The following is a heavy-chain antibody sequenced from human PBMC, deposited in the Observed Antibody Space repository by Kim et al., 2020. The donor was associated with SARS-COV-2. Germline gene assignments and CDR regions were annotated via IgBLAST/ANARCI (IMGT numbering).Heavy chain of an antibody. D-gene: IGHD4-17*01. V-gene: IGHV3-33*01. CDR1: GFAFDTYA. CDR2: IWYDGSKE. J-gene: IGHJ6*02. CDR3: ARDTLDYGEYDSNGMDV. Sequence: GGSLRLSCAASGFAFDTYAMHWVRQAPGKGLEWVAIIWYDGSKEYYADSVKGRFSLSRDNSKNTLHLQMNSLRAEDTAVYFCARDTLDYGEYDSNGMDVWGQGTTVIVSS.